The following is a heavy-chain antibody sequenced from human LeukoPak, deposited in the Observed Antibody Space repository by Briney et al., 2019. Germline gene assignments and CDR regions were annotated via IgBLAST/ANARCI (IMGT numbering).Heavy chain of an antibody. CDR1: GFTFSNFG. CDR3: AKHIGGGLDY. Sequence: GGSLRLSCAASGFTFSNFGMHWVRQAPGKGLEWVAVISYDGGNIYYADSVKGRFTISRDNSKNTLYLQMNGLRAEDTAVFYCAKHIGGGLDYWGQGTLVTVPS. D-gene: IGHD5-12*01. J-gene: IGHJ4*02. CDR2: ISYDGGNI. V-gene: IGHV3-30*18.